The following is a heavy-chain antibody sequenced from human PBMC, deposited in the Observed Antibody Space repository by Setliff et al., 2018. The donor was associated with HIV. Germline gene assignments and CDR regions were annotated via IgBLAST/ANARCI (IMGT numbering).Heavy chain of an antibody. CDR1: GFTFSHAW. V-gene: IGHV3-73*01. Sequence: PGGSLRLSCTASGFTFSHAWMSWVRQTSGKGLEWIGRIRMKSNIYETVYAESVKGRFTISRDDSQNTAFLQMNSLKSEDTAAYYCTTARVDYFDYWGQGALVTVSS. J-gene: IGHJ4*01. D-gene: IGHD3-3*01. CDR3: TTARVDYFDY. CDR2: IRMKSNIYET.